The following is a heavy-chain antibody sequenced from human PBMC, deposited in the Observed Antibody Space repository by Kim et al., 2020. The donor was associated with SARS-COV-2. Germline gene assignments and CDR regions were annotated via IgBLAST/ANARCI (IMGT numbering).Heavy chain of an antibody. J-gene: IGHJ4*02. Sequence: GGSLRLSCVASGFTFSSYAMSWVRQAPGRGLEWVAGISGGGARNYADLVKGRFVISRDTSKNTVHLQMDSLRGDDTALYYCAKGFRAYGGQTGEFDYWGQGTQVTVSS. CDR3: AKGFRAYGGQTGEFDY. D-gene: IGHD2-15*01. CDR1: GFTFSSYA. V-gene: IGHV3-23*01. CDR2: ISGGGAR.